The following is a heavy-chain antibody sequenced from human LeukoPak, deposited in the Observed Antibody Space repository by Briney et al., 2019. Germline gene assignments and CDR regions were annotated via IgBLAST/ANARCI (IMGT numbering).Heavy chain of an antibody. J-gene: IGHJ4*02. CDR3: ARDRPNYYGSDGHYYRRDGDY. CDR2: ISSRGEST. Sequence: GGSLRLSCVASEFTFSNYWMSWVRQAPGKGLQWVSSISSRGESTWYVDSVKGRFTITRDNSENTLYLQMHSLRAQDTAVYYCARDRPNYYGSDGHYYRRDGDYWGRGTLVSVSS. CDR1: EFTFSNYW. V-gene: IGHV3-23*01. D-gene: IGHD3-22*01.